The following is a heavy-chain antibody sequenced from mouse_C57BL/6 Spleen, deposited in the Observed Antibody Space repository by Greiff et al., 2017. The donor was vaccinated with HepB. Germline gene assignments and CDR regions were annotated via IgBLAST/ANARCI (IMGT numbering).Heavy chain of an antibody. CDR1: GYSITSGYY. V-gene: IGHV3-6*01. D-gene: IGHD2-4*01. Sequence: EVKLQVSGPGLVKPSQSLSLTCSVTGYSITSGYYWNWIRQFPGNKLEWMGYISYDGSNNYNPSLKNRISITRDTSKNQFFLKLNSVTTEDTATYYCAREGYDYDGPFAYWGQGTLVTVSA. CDR3: AREGYDYDGPFAY. J-gene: IGHJ3*01. CDR2: ISYDGSN.